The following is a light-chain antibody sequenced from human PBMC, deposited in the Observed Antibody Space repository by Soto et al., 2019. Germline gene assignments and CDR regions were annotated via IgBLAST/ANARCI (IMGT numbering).Light chain of an antibody. CDR1: QSVSSSY. Sequence: EIVLTQSPGTLSLSPGERATLSCRASQSVSSSYLAWYQQKPGQAPRLLIYGASSRATGIPDRFSGSGSGTDFTLTISRLEPEDFAVYYCQQYGSNWIFGPGTKVDI. J-gene: IGKJ3*01. V-gene: IGKV3-20*01. CDR3: QQYGSNWI. CDR2: GAS.